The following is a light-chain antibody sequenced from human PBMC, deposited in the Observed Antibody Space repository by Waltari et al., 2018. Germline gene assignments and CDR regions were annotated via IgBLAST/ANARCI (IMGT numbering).Light chain of an antibody. CDR2: EVS. CDR3: SSYAGSWVHVV. CDR1: SSDVGGYNY. V-gene: IGLV2-8*01. Sequence: QSALTQPPSASGSPGPSVTTSCTGPSSDVGGYNYVSWYQQHPGKAPKLMIYEVSKRPSGVPDRFSGSKSGNTASLTVSGLQAEDEADYYCSSYAGSWVHVVFGGGTKLTVL. J-gene: IGLJ2*01.